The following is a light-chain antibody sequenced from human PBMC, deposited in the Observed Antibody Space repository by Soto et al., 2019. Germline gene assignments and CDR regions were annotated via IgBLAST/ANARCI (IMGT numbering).Light chain of an antibody. V-gene: IGKV3-11*01. CDR3: QQRGS. Sequence: EIVLTQSPATLSLSPGERATLSCRASQSVSSSLAWYQQKPGQAPRLLLYDASNRATGIPARFSGSGSGTDFTLAISSLESDDFAVYYCQQRGSFGGGTKVDI. CDR1: QSVSSS. J-gene: IGKJ4*01. CDR2: DAS.